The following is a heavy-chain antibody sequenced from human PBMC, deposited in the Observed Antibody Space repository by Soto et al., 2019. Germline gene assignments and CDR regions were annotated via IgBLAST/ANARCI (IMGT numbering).Heavy chain of an antibody. CDR2: MNPDGSSR. D-gene: IGHD3-10*01. Sequence: EVQLVESGGDLVQPGGSLRLSCEASGFTFSSNWMHWVRQAPGKGLVWVSRMNPDGSSRGYADSVKGRFTISRDNAKNTLFLQKNRLGAEETGGYYWARGCKAGSGEYFLDDYLGQGTLVTVSS. J-gene: IGHJ4*02. CDR1: GFTFSSNW. CDR3: ARGCKAGSGEYFLDDY. V-gene: IGHV3-74*01.